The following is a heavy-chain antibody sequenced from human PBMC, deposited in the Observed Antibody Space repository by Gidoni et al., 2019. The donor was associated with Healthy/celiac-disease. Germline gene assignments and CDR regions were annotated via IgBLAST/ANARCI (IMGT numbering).Heavy chain of an antibody. D-gene: IGHD1-26*01. CDR1: GFTFGDYA. Sequence: EVQLVESGGGLVKPGRSLRLSCTASGFTFGDYAMSWFRQAPGKGLEWVGFIRSKAYGGTTEYAASVKGRFTISRDDSKSIAYLQMNSLKTEDTAVYYCTRGGGSYFVGVTYWGQGTLVTVSS. V-gene: IGHV3-49*05. CDR3: TRGGGSYFVGVTY. CDR2: IRSKAYGGTT. J-gene: IGHJ4*02.